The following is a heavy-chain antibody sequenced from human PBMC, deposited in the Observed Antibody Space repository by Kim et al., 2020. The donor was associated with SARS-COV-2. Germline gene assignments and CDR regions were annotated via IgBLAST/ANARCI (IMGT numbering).Heavy chain of an antibody. CDR3: AGNPMGSTSLRLFGWFDP. V-gene: IGHV1-46*01. Sequence: ASVKVSCKASGYTFTSYYMHWVRQAPGQGLEWMGIINPSGGSTSYAQKFQGRVTMTRDTSTSTVYMELSSLRSEDTAVYYCAGNPMGSTSLRLFGWFDPWGQGTLVTDSS. CDR2: INPSGGST. J-gene: IGHJ5*02. CDR1: GYTFTSYY. D-gene: IGHD2-2*01.